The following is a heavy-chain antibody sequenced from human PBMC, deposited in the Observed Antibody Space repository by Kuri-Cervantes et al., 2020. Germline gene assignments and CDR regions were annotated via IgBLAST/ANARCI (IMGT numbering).Heavy chain of an antibody. CDR2: ISYDGSNK. Sequence: GESLKISCAASGFTFSSHWMSWVRQAPGKGLEWVAVISYDGSNKYYADSVKGRFTISRDNSKNTLYLQMNSLRAEDAAVYYCARDSSGWYEAGDYDYWGQGTLVTVSS. CDR1: GFTFSSHW. CDR3: ARDSSGWYEAGDYDY. J-gene: IGHJ4*02. V-gene: IGHV3-30*03. D-gene: IGHD6-19*01.